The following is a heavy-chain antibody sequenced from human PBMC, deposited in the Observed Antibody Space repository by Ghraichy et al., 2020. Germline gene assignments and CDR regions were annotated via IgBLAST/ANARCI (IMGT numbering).Heavy chain of an antibody. CDR1: GFTFSSYA. CDR3: ARERREATIMLGDY. Sequence: LTLTCAASGFTFSSYAMHWVRQAPGKGLEWVAVDGNNKYYADSVKGRFTVSRDNSKNTLYLQMNSLRAEDTAVYYCARERREATIMLGDYWGRGTLVTVSS. J-gene: IGHJ4*02. V-gene: IGHV3-30-3*01. CDR2: DGNNK. D-gene: IGHD1-26*01.